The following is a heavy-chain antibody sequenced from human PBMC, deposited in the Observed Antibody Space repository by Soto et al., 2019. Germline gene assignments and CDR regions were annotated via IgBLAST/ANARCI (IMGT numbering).Heavy chain of an antibody. Sequence: ASVKVSCKASGYTFTSYGISWVRQAPGQVLEWMGWISAYNGNTNYAQKLQGRVTMTTDTSTSAAYMELRSLRSDDTAVYYCARVRGYCSGGSCYPVTGFDPWGQGTLVTVS. CDR1: GYTFTSYG. CDR2: ISAYNGNT. V-gene: IGHV1-18*01. CDR3: ARVRGYCSGGSCYPVTGFDP. D-gene: IGHD2-15*01. J-gene: IGHJ5*02.